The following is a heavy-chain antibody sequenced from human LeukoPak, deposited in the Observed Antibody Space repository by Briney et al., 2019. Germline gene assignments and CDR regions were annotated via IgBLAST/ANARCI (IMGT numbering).Heavy chain of an antibody. CDR1: GFTFSSSA. V-gene: IGHV3-23*01. CDR2: ITAAGGGA. Sequence: GGSLRLSCAASGFTFSSSAMSWVRQAPGKGLERVSSITAAGGGANYPDSVKGRFTISRDNSKNTLYLQMNSLRAEDTAIYYCAKDGDWRPAANWGQGTLVTVSS. D-gene: IGHD2-2*01. CDR3: AKDGDWRPAAN. J-gene: IGHJ4*02.